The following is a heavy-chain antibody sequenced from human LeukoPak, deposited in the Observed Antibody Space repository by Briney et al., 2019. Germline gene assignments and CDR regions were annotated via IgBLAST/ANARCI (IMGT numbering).Heavy chain of an antibody. CDR2: IGTAGDT. D-gene: IGHD6-13*01. Sequence: GGSLRLSCAASGFTFSSYDMPWVRQATGKGLEWVSAIGTAGDTYYPGSVKGRFTISRENAKNSLYLQMNSLRAGDTAVYYCARAKYSSSWYLFDYWGQGTLVTVSS. J-gene: IGHJ4*02. CDR1: GFTFSSYD. CDR3: ARAKYSSSWYLFDY. V-gene: IGHV3-13*01.